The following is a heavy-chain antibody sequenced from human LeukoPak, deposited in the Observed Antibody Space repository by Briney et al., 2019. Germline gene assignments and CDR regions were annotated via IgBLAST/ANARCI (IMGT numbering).Heavy chain of an antibody. Sequence: GASVKVSCKASGYTFTSYDINWVRQATGQGLEWMGWMNPNSGNTGYAQKFQGRVTITRNTSLRTAYMELSSLRSEDTAVYYCARGPGTADAFDIWGQGTMVTVSS. CDR1: GYTFTSYD. V-gene: IGHV1-8*03. CDR3: ARGPGTADAFDI. CDR2: MNPNSGNT. J-gene: IGHJ3*02. D-gene: IGHD1-1*01.